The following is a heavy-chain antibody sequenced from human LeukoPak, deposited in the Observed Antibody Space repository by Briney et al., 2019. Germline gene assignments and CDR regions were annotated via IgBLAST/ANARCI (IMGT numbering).Heavy chain of an antibody. D-gene: IGHD3-10*01. J-gene: IGHJ3*02. CDR3: ARGGGVVRGVILVGDAFDI. CDR2: IYYSGST. Sequence: TSETLSLTCTVSGGSISSGDYYWNWIRQPPGKGLEWIVYIYYSGSTNYNPSLKSRVTISVDTSKNQFSLKLSSVTAAATAVYYCARGGGVVRGVILVGDAFDIWGQGTMVTVFS. V-gene: IGHV4-30-4*01. CDR1: GGSISSGDYY.